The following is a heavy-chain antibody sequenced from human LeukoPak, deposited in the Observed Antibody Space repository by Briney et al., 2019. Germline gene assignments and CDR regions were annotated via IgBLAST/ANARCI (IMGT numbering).Heavy chain of an antibody. J-gene: IGHJ4*02. Sequence: GGSLRLSCAASGFIFDDYGMTWVRQAPGKGLDWVSGINWNGGSTGYADSVKGRFTISRDNAKNALYLHMNSLRAEDTALYYCARTIGSYYFDYFDYWGQGTLVTVSS. CDR2: INWNGGST. CDR1: GFIFDDYG. D-gene: IGHD3-10*01. CDR3: ARTIGSYYFDYFDY. V-gene: IGHV3-20*04.